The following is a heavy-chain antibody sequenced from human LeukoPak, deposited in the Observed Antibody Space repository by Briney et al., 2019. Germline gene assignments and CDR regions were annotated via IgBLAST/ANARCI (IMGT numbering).Heavy chain of an antibody. CDR2: IYYSGST. CDR1: GGSISSGDYY. Sequence: PSQTLSLTCTVSGGSISSGDYYWSWIRQPPGKGLEWIGYIYYSGSTNYNPSLKSRVTISVDTSKNQFSLKLSSVTAADTAVYYCARTGYCSGGSRCGNWFDPWGQGTLVTVSS. D-gene: IGHD2-15*01. J-gene: IGHJ5*02. CDR3: ARTGYCSGGSRCGNWFDP. V-gene: IGHV4-30-4*01.